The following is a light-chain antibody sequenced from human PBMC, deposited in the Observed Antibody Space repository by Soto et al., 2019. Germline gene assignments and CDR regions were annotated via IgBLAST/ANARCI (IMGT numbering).Light chain of an antibody. CDR3: GTWDSSLSALV. CDR1: SSNIGNNY. CDR2: DDN. Sequence: QSVLTQPPSVSAAPGQTVTISCSGSSSNIGNNYVSWYQQLPGTAPKLLIYDDNKRPSGIPDRFSGSKSGTSATLGITGLQTGDDADYYCGTWDSSLSALVFGGGTKVTVL. J-gene: IGLJ2*01. V-gene: IGLV1-51*01.